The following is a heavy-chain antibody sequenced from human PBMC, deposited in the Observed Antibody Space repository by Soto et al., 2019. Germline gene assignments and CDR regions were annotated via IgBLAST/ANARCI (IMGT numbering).Heavy chain of an antibody. D-gene: IGHD2-2*01. CDR1: GFTVSSNY. CDR3: ARTTRPAAIEYSGMDV. Sequence: PGGSLRLSCAASGFTVSSNYMSWVRQAPGKGLEWVSVIYSGGSTYYADSVKGRFTISRDNSKNTLYLQMNSLRAEDTAVYYCARTTRPAAIEYSGMDVWGQGTTVTVSS. J-gene: IGHJ6*02. CDR2: IYSGGST. V-gene: IGHV3-53*01.